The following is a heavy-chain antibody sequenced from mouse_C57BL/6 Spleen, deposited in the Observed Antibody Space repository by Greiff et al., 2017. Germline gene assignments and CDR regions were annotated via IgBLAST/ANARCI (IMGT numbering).Heavy chain of an antibody. Sequence: EVQLQQSGAELVRPGASVKLSCTASGFNIKDYYMHWVKQRPEQGLEWIGRIDPEDGDTEYAPKFQGKATMTADTSSNTAYLQLSSLTSEDTAVYYGTGGTVRTHFADWGQGTMVTVSA. CDR1: GFNIKDYY. CDR2: IDPEDGDT. CDR3: TGGTVRTHFAD. J-gene: IGHJ3*01. D-gene: IGHD1-1*01. V-gene: IGHV14-1*01.